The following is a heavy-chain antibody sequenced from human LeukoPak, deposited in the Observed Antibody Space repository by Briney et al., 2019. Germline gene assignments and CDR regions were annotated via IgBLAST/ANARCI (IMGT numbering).Heavy chain of an antibody. CDR2: IWYDGSNK. Sequence: PGGSLRLSCAASGFTFSSSGMHWVRQAPGKGLEWVAVIWYDGSNKYYADSVKGRFTISRDQSKNTLYLQMNSLRAADTAVYYCAPMAADTAMVGMDVWGQGTEVTVSS. J-gene: IGHJ6*02. CDR3: APMAADTAMVGMDV. CDR1: GFTFSSSG. D-gene: IGHD5-18*01. V-gene: IGHV3-33*01.